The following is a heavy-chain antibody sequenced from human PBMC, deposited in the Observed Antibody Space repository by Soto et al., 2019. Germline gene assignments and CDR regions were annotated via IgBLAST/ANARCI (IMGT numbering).Heavy chain of an antibody. V-gene: IGHV1-69*04. CDR2: IIPILGIA. D-gene: IGHD5-18*01. CDR3: VREEHNYGRTFDY. Sequence: GASVKVSCKASGGTFSSYTISWVRQAPGQGLEWMGRIIPILGIANYAQKFQGRVTITADKSTSTAYMELSSLRSEDTAVYYCVREEHNYGRTFDYWGQGTPVTVSS. CDR1: GGTFSSYT. J-gene: IGHJ4*02.